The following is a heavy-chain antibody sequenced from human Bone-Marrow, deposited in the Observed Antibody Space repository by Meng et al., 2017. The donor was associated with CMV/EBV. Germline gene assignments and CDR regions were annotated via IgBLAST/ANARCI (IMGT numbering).Heavy chain of an antibody. V-gene: IGHV3-30-3*01. D-gene: IGHD3-3*01. Sequence: GESLKISCAASGFTFSSYAMHWVRQAPGKGLEWVAVISYDGSNKYYADSVKGRFTISRDNSKNTLYLQMNSLRAEDTAVYYCARGWEYYDFWSGYYTPPQMLFDIWGQRTMVTVSS. CDR2: ISYDGSNK. J-gene: IGHJ3*02. CDR3: ARGWEYYDFWSGYYTPPQMLFDI. CDR1: GFTFSSYA.